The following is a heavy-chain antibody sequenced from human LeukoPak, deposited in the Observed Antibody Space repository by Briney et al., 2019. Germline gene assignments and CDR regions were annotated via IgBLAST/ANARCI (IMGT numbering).Heavy chain of an antibody. CDR2: IIPIFGTA. CDR3: AYRTLSGSYGDIYFDY. J-gene: IGHJ4*02. Sequence: GASVKVSCKASGGTFSSYAISWVRQAPGQGLEWMGGIIPIFGTANYAQKFQGRVTITADESTSTAYMELSSLRSEDTAVYYCAYRTLSGSYGDIYFDYWGQGTLVTVPS. CDR1: GGTFSSYA. V-gene: IGHV1-69*13. D-gene: IGHD1-26*01.